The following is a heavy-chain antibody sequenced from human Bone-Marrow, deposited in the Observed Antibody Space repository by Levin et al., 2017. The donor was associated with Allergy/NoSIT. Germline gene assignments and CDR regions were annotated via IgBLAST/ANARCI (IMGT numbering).Heavy chain of an antibody. CDR3: AREGDYVDSTGYPEY. CDR1: GVTFGNSY. D-gene: IGHD3-22*01. V-gene: IGHV3-11*01. Sequence: GGSLRLSCQVSGVTFGNSYVNWIRQSPGKGLEWVSYVSTGGTTVYYSKSVKGRFTVSRDSAKSSVYLHMNSLTAEDTAIYFCAREGDYVDSTGYPEYWGQGTRVTVSS. CDR2: VSTGGTTV. J-gene: IGHJ4*02.